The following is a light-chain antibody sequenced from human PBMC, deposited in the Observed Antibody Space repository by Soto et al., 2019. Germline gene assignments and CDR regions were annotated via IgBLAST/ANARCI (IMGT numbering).Light chain of an antibody. J-gene: IGLJ3*02. CDR3: AAWDDSLSGYWV. CDR1: SSNIGFNY. V-gene: IGLV1-47*02. CDR2: SND. Sequence: QLVLTQPPSASGTPGQRVTISCSGSSSNIGFNYVYWYQHLPGTAPQLLSYSNDQRPSGVPGRFSGSKSGTSAALAISGVRSEDEADYYCAAWDDSLSGYWVFGGGTKLTVL.